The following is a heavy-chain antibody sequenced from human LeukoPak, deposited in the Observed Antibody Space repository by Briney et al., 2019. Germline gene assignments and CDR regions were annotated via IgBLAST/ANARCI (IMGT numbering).Heavy chain of an antibody. V-gene: IGHV1-46*01. D-gene: IGHD6-13*01. Sequence: ASVKVSCKASGYTFTSYYMHWVRQAPGQGLEWMGIINPSGGSTSYAQKFQGRVTMTRDTSTSTVYMGLSSLRSEDTAVYYCARVARGSYSSSWFLSYWGQGTLVTVSS. CDR2: INPSGGST. CDR3: ARVARGSYSSSWFLSY. CDR1: GYTFTSYY. J-gene: IGHJ4*02.